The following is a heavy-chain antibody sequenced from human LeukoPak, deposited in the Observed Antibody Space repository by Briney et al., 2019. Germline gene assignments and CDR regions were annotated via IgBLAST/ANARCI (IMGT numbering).Heavy chain of an antibody. CDR3: ASTLGSSWQSGF. CDR1: GGSISNYH. Sequence: SETLSLTCIVPGGSISNYHWTWIRQPPGKGREWIGYIYYSWSTDYNPSLKSRVTISVDTSKKQFSLELISVTAADTAVYYCASTLGSSWQSGFWGQGTLVTVYS. J-gene: IGHJ4*02. CDR2: IYYSWST. V-gene: IGHV4-59*08. D-gene: IGHD6-13*01.